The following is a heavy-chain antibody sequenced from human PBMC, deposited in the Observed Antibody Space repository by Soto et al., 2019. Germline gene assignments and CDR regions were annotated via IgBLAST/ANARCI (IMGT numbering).Heavy chain of an antibody. CDR1: GFTFSDYY. CDR3: VRGGGGRQFVH. J-gene: IGHJ1*01. D-gene: IGHD2-15*01. CDR2: ISPGSRYP. V-gene: IGHV3-11*06. Sequence: VGSLRLSCASSGFTFSDYYMSWIRQAPGKGLEWLSYISPGSRYPAYADSVKGRFTISRDNARRSLSLQMNSLTVDDTAIYYCVRGGGGRQFVHWGQAIMVSV.